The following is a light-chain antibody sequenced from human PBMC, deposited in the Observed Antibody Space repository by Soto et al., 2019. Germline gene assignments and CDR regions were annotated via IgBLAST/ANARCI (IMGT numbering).Light chain of an antibody. CDR3: QQFSSTPSWT. CDR2: CAS. V-gene: IGKV3-20*01. Sequence: EIVLTQSPATLSLSPVARATLSFMASQSVSSYLAWYQQKPGQAPRLLIYCASSSATAIPDRFSGSGSGTDFTLTTSRLEPEDFAVYYCQQFSSTPSWTFGQGTKVDIK. CDR1: QSVSSY. J-gene: IGKJ1*01.